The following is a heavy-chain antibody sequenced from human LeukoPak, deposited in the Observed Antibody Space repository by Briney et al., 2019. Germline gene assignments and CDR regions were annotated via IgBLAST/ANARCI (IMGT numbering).Heavy chain of an antibody. CDR2: ISGSGGST. CDR1: GYTFTSYG. V-gene: IGHV3-23*01. Sequence: ASVKVSCKASGYTFTSYGISWVRQAPGKGLEWVSAISGSGGSTYYADSVKGRFTISRDNSKNTLYLQMNSLRAEDTAVYYCAKDLPSSGWPNGLGSDYWGQGTLVTVSS. J-gene: IGHJ4*02. CDR3: AKDLPSSGWPNGLGSDY. D-gene: IGHD6-19*01.